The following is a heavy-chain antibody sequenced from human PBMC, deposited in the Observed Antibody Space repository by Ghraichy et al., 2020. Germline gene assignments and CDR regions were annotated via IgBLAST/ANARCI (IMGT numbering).Heavy chain of an antibody. Sequence: SETLSLTCTVSGGSISSSSYYWGWIRQPPGKGLEWIGSIYYSGSTYYNPSLKSRVTISVDTSENQFSLKLSSVTAADTAVYYCARRRIADALDYWGQGTLVTVSS. CDR3: ARRRIADALDY. CDR2: IYYSGST. D-gene: IGHD6-13*01. CDR1: GGSISSSSYY. J-gene: IGHJ4*02. V-gene: IGHV4-39*01.